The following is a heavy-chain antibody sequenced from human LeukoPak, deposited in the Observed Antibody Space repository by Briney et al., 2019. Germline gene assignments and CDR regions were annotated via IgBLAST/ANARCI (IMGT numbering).Heavy chain of an antibody. CDR3: AKDSPSRTATTEVPVDY. J-gene: IGHJ4*02. Sequence: GGSLRLSCAASGFSFRDYIMNWVRQAPGKGLEWLASISSSSSYIYFANSVRGRFTISRDNAKNSLYLQMNSLRAEDTAVYYCAKDSPSRTATTEVPVDYWGQGTLVTVSS. D-gene: IGHD1/OR15-1a*01. V-gene: IGHV3-21*01. CDR1: GFSFRDYI. CDR2: ISSSSSYI.